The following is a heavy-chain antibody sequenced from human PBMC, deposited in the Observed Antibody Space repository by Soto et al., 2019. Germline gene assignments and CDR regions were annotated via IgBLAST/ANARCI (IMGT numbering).Heavy chain of an antibody. Sequence: TLSLTCTVSGGSISSYYWSWIRQPAGKGLEWIGRIYTSGSTNYNPSLKSRVTMSVDTPKNQFSLKLSSVTAADTAVYYCARDTYGSGSYYYYYGMDVWGQGTTVTVSS. CDR3: ARDTYGSGSYYYYYGMDV. J-gene: IGHJ6*02. CDR1: GGSISSYY. V-gene: IGHV4-4*07. D-gene: IGHD3-10*01. CDR2: IYTSGST.